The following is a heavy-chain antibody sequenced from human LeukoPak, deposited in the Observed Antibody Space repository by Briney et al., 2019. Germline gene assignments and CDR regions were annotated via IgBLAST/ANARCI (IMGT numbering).Heavy chain of an antibody. D-gene: IGHD3-3*01. CDR1: GYSISSGYY. CDR3: ASQVWDAWSGYSGGFDY. CDR2: IYHSGST. Sequence: SETLSLTCTVSGYSISSGYYWGWIRQPPGKGLEWIGSIYHSGSTYYNPSLKSRVTISVDTSKNQFSLKLSSVTAADTAVYYCASQVWDAWSGYSGGFDYWGQGTLVTVSS. V-gene: IGHV4-38-2*02. J-gene: IGHJ4*02.